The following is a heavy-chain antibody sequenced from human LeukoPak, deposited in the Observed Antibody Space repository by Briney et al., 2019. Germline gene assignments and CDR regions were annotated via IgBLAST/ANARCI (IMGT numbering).Heavy chain of an antibody. CDR2: IYSGGST. CDR1: GFTVSSNY. CDR3: ARAIKTSIGYTTGWYPLDY. J-gene: IGHJ4*02. Sequence: GGSLRLSCAASGFTVSSNYTSWVRQAPGKGLEWVSIIYSGGSTYYADSVKGRFTISRDISKNTLYLQMSSLRAEDTAVYYCARAIKTSIGYTTGWYPLDYWGQGTLVTVSS. D-gene: IGHD6-19*01. V-gene: IGHV3-53*01.